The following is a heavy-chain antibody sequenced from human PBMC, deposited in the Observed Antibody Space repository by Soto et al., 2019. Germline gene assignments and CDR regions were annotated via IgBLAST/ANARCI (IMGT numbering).Heavy chain of an antibody. CDR3: AGIRTLVATPGDLYYYYDGMYV. D-gene: IGHD5-12*01. V-gene: IGHV1-46*01. CDR2: INPSGGST. J-gene: IGHJ6*02. CDR1: GYTFTSYY. Sequence: ASVKVSCKASGYTFTSYYMHWVRQAPGQGLEWMGIINPSGGSTSYAQKFQGRVTMTTDTSTSTVYMELSSLRSEDTAVYYCAGIRTLVATPGDLYYYYDGMYVWSQGTTVTVSS.